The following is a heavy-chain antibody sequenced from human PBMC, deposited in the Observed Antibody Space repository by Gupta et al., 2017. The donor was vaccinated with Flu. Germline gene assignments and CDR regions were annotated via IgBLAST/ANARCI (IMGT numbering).Heavy chain of an antibody. CDR2: IKTKSDGGTV. D-gene: IGHD3-10*01. V-gene: IGHV3-15*01. CDR1: KAR. Sequence: KARMIWVRQGPGKALEWVGRIKTKSDGGTVDYAAPLKGRFAISRDDSQNTLYLQISSLRNDDTAVYYCATDSLVPTRWGRGTLVTVST. CDR3: ATDSLVPTR. J-gene: IGHJ4*02.